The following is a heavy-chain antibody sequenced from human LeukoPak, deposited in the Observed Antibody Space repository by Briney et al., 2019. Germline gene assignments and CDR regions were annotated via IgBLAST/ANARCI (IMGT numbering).Heavy chain of an antibody. Sequence: PSETLSLTCTVSGGSISSGSYYWSWIRQPAGKGLEWIGRIYTSGSTNYNPSLKSRVTISVDTSKNQFSLKLSSVTAADTAVYYCARGAARLRYWFDPWGQGTLVTVSS. J-gene: IGHJ5*02. V-gene: IGHV4-61*02. CDR2: IYTSGST. CDR3: ARGAARLRYWFDP. CDR1: GGSISSGSYY. D-gene: IGHD6-6*01.